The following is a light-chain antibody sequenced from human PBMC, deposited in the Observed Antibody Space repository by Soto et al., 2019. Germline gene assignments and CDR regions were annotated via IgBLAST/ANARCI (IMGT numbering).Light chain of an antibody. CDR2: DAS. V-gene: IGKV3-11*01. CDR1: QSVSSY. J-gene: IGKJ2*01. CDR3: QQRSNWYT. Sequence: EIVLTQSPATLSLSPGGRATLSCRASQSVSSYLAWYQQKPGQAPRLLISDASNRATGIPARFSGSGSGTDFTLTISSLEPEDFAVYYCQQRSNWYTFGQGTKLEIK.